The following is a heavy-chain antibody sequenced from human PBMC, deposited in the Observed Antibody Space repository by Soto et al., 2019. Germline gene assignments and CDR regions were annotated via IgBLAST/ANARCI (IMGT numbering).Heavy chain of an antibody. V-gene: IGHV4-61*08. Sequence: QVQLQESGPGLVKPSETLSLTCTVSGASVNSRDYHWSWIRQPPGRGLEWIGQVQNGGATEFDSSSLKCRLSFSIDASKNQFSLKLNSVTAADTAIYYCAVLLAGGCGDGSWGQGTLVTVSS. D-gene: IGHD3-10*01. CDR1: GASVNSRDYH. J-gene: IGHJ4*02. CDR2: VQNGGAT. CDR3: AVLLAGGCGDGS.